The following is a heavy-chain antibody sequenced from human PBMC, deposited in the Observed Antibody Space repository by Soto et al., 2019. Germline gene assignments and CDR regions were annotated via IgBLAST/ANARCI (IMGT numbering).Heavy chain of an antibody. V-gene: IGHV4-4*07. CDR2: ISDGGLT. Sequence: PSETLSLTCNVSGGSIYTYYWTWIRQSPGKGLEWIGRISDGGLTNYNPSLKSRVTMSVDTSKKQFSLKLRSVTAADTAVYYCVRDGTKTLRDWFDPWGQGISVTVSS. CDR1: GGSIYTYY. D-gene: IGHD1-1*01. J-gene: IGHJ5*02. CDR3: VRDGTKTLRDWFDP.